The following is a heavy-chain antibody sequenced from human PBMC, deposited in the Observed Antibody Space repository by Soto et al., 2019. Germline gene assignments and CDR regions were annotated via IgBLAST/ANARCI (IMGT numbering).Heavy chain of an antibody. V-gene: IGHV1-18*01. Sequence: GASVKVSCKASDYTFTSYGIIWVRQAPGQGLEWIGWISVYNGNTNYAQKFRGRVTMTTDISTTTAYMEMRSLRSDDTAVYYCARSGSSRNLREFDYWGQGTLVTVSS. J-gene: IGHJ4*02. D-gene: IGHD6-13*01. CDR3: ARSGSSRNLREFDY. CDR1: DYTFTSYG. CDR2: ISVYNGNT.